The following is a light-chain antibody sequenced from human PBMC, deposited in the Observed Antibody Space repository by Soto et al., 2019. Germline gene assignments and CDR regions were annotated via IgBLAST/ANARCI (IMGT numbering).Light chain of an antibody. CDR1: QSVKTF. CDR3: QQRSNWPPIT. Sequence: EIVFTPSPATLSLSPGERATLSCRASQSVKTFLVWYQQRPGQPPRLLIHDASHRAAGIPARFSGSGFGTDFTLTISSLEPEDAAVYYCQQRSNWPPITFGQGTRLEI. CDR2: DAS. J-gene: IGKJ5*01. V-gene: IGKV3-11*01.